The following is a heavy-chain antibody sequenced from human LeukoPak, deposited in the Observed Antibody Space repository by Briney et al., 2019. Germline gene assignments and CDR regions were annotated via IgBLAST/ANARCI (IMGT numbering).Heavy chain of an antibody. J-gene: IGHJ3*02. CDR1: GFTFDDHG. CDR2: IDWDGDIK. CDR3: VRVRVGTLGNSFDI. V-gene: IGHV3-20*04. D-gene: IGHD5-12*01. Sequence: PGGSLRLSCAASGFTFDDHGMSWVRQAPGKGLEWVSGIDWDGDIKAYADSVKGRLTISRDNAKRSVHLQMSSLRAEDTALYYCVRVRVGTLGNSFDIWGQGTMVTVSS.